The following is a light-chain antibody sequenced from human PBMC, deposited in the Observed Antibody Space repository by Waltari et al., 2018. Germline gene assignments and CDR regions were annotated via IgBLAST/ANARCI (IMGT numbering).Light chain of an antibody. J-gene: IGLJ3*02. CDR1: SGDVGGYNL. CDR3: CSYAGSDTWV. CDR2: EVN. Sequence: QSALTQPASVSGSPGQSITRSCTGTSGDVGGYNLVSWYQQHPGKAPKLMIFEVNKWPSGVSNRFSGSQSGNTASLTISGLQAEDEADYHCCSYAGSDTWVFGGGTKLTVL. V-gene: IGLV2-23*02.